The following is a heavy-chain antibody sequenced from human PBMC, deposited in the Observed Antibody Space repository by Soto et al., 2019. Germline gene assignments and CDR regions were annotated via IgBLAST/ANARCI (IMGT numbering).Heavy chain of an antibody. J-gene: IGHJ4*02. D-gene: IGHD4-4*01. V-gene: IGHV3-66*01. CDR3: ARDSYTRY. CDR2: IHNDGST. Sequence: EVQLVESGGGLVQPGGSLRLSCAVSGFIVSTSYMSWVRQAPGKGLEWVSIIHNDGSTYYADSVRGRFTISRDDSKNTLYLQILSLRAEGMAVYYCARDSYTRYWGQGTLVTVSS. CDR1: GFIVSTSY.